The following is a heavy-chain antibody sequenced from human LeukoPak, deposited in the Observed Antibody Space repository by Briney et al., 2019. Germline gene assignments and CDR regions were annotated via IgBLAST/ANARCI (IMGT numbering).Heavy chain of an antibody. CDR2: IKQDGSEK. J-gene: IGHJ3*02. D-gene: IGHD6-19*01. V-gene: IGHV3-7*01. Sequence: HPGGSLRLSCAASGFAFSSYWMSWVRQAPGKGLEWVANIKQDGSEKYYVDSVKGRFTISRDNAKNSLYLQMNSLRAEDTAVYYCARAIEQWLDAFDIWGQGTMVTVSS. CDR1: GFAFSSYW. CDR3: ARAIEQWLDAFDI.